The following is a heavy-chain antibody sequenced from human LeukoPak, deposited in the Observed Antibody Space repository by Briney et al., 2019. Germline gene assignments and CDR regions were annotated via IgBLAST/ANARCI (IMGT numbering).Heavy chain of an antibody. CDR2: IYHSGST. CDR1: GGSISSSNW. CDR3: ARRHIVATIGFDY. Sequence: SETLSLTCAVSGGSISSSNWWSWVRQPPGKGLEWIGEIYHSGSTNYNPSLKSRVTVSVDKSKNQFSLKLSSVTAADTAVYYCARRHIVATIGFDYWGQGTLVTVSS. J-gene: IGHJ4*02. D-gene: IGHD5-12*01. V-gene: IGHV4-4*02.